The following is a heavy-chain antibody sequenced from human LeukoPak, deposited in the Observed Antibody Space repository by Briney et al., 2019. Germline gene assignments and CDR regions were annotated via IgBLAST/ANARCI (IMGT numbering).Heavy chain of an antibody. J-gene: IGHJ5*02. Sequence: GSLRLSCAASGFTFSNAWMSWIRQPPGKGLEWIGYIYYSGSTNYNPSLKSRVTISVDTSKNQFSLKLSSVTAADTAVYYCAAGDPVVPAASWFDPWGQGTLVTVSS. CDR3: AAGDPVVPAASWFDP. D-gene: IGHD2-2*01. V-gene: IGHV4-59*01. CDR1: GFTFSNAW. CDR2: IYYSGST.